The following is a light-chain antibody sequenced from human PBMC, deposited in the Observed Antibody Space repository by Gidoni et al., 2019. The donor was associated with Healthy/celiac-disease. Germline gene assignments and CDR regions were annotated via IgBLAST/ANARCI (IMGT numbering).Light chain of an antibody. CDR3: QQYNNWPPIP. CDR2: GAS. Sequence: EIVMTQSPATLSVSPGERANLSCRASQSVSSNLAWYQQKPGQATRLLIYGASTRATGIPARFRGSGYGTEFTLTISSLQSEDFAIYYCQQYNNWPPIPFGQGTRLEIK. V-gene: IGKV3-15*01. CDR1: QSVSSN. J-gene: IGKJ5*01.